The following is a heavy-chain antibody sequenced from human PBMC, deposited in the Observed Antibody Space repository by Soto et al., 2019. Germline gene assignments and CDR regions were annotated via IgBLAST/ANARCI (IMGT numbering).Heavy chain of an antibody. CDR2: IGGSGDGT. D-gene: IGHD3-16*01. CDR1: GFTFSSYT. J-gene: IGHJ4*02. CDR3: ARAREASPLRVPSPY. V-gene: IGHV3-23*01. Sequence: GGSLRRSFEAAGFTFSSYTMNWVRRAPGKGLEWVATIGGSGDGTYYGDSVKGRFTISRDNSKNTVYLQMNSLRAEDTAIYYCARAREASPLRVPSPYWGQGTMVTVSS.